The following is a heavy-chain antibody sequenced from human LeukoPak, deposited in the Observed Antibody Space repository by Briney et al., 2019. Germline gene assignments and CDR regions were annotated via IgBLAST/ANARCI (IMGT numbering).Heavy chain of an antibody. CDR2: IYYSGST. CDR1: GGSISSYY. J-gene: IGHJ6*02. CDR3: ARPIDPQFGYYYYGMDV. Sequence: LETLSLTCTVSGGSISSYYWSWIRQPPGKGLEWIGYIYYSGSTNYNPSLKSRVTISVDTSKNQFSLKLSSVTAADTAVYYCARPIDPQFGYYYYGMDVWGQGTTVTVSS. D-gene: IGHD3-16*01. V-gene: IGHV4-59*01.